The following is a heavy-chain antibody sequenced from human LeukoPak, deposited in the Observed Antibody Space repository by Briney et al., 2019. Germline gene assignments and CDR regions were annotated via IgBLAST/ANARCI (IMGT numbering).Heavy chain of an antibody. D-gene: IGHD4/OR15-4a*01. CDR3: AIGATEDAFDI. CDR2: MNPNSGNT. Sequence: ASVKVSCKASGYTFTSYDINWVRQATGQGLEWMGRMNPNSGNTGYAQKFQGRVTITRNTSISTAYMELSSLRSEDTAVYYCAIGATEDAFDIWGQGTMVTVSS. J-gene: IGHJ3*02. CDR1: GYTFTSYD. V-gene: IGHV1-8*03.